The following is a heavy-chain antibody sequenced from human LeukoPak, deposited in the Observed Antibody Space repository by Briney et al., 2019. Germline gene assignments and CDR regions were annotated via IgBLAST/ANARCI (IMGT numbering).Heavy chain of an antibody. CDR2: ISGSGGST. CDR1: GFTFSSYG. D-gene: IGHD3-9*01. J-gene: IGHJ4*02. CDR3: AKEAVRGYFVGVGPTYYFDY. Sequence: GGSLRLSCAASGFTFSSYGMTWVRQAPGKGLEWVSGISGSGGSTYYADSVKGRFTISRDNSKNTLYLQMNSLRVEDTAVYYCAKEAVRGYFVGVGPTYYFDYWGQGTLVTVSS. V-gene: IGHV3-23*01.